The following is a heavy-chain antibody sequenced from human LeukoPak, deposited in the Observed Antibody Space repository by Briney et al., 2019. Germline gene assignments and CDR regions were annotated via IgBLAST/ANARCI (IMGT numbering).Heavy chain of an antibody. CDR2: INHSGST. CDR3: ARVGYDILTGYYQCVDY. Sequence: SETLSLTCAVYGGSFSGYYWSWIRQPPGKGLEWIGEINHSGSTNYNPSLKSRVTISVDTSKNQFSLKLSSVTAADTAVYYCARVGYDILTGYYQCVDYWGQGTLVTVSS. D-gene: IGHD3-9*01. V-gene: IGHV4-34*01. J-gene: IGHJ4*02. CDR1: GGSFSGYY.